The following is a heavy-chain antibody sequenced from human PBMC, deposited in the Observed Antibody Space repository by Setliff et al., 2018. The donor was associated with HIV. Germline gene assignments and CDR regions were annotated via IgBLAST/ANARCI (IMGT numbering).Heavy chain of an antibody. D-gene: IGHD3-22*01. CDR1: GFCFSYAW. V-gene: IGHV3-15*01. CDR2: IRSKANGGTT. CDR3: AKELAASGLGYFDS. J-gene: IGHJ4*02. Sequence: LSLSCAASGFCFSYAWMSWGRQGPGKGLEWVGHIRSKANGGTTEYAAPVKGRFTISRDNSKNTVYLQMNSLRAEDTAEYYCAKELAASGLGYFDSWGRGILVTVSS.